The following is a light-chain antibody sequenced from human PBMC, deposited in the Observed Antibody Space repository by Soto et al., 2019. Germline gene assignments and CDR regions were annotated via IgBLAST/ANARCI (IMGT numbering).Light chain of an antibody. V-gene: IGKV3-11*01. CDR1: QSVSNY. J-gene: IGKJ1*01. Sequence: EIVMTQSPATLSLSPVERATLSCRTSQSVSNYLAWYQQKPGQAPRLLIYDASNRATGIPARFSGSGSGTDFTLTISSLETEDFAVYYCQQSYSGWTFGQGTKVDIK. CDR3: QQSYSGWT. CDR2: DAS.